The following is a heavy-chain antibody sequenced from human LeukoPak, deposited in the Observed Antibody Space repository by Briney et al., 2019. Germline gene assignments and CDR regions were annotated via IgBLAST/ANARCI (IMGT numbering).Heavy chain of an antibody. V-gene: IGHV4-39*07. CDR2: IYYSGST. Sequence: SETLSLTCTVSGGSISSSSYYWGWIRQPPGKGLEWIGSIYYSGSTYYNPSLKSRVTISVDTSKNQFSLKLSSVTAADTAVYYCARDRRGGRWLQTAYYFDYWGQGTLVTVSS. D-gene: IGHD5-24*01. CDR1: GGSISSSSYY. CDR3: ARDRRGGRWLQTAYYFDY. J-gene: IGHJ4*02.